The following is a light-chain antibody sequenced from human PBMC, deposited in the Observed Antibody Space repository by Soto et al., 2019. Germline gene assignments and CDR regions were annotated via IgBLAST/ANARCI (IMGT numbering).Light chain of an antibody. CDR1: QGISNY. Sequence: DIQMTQSPSSLSASVGDRVTITCRASQGISNYLAWYQQKPGKVPKLLIYAASTLQSGVPSRFSGSGSGTYFTLTIRSLQPEDVATYYCQKYNSAPSTFGPGTKVDIK. J-gene: IGKJ3*01. CDR3: QKYNSAPST. CDR2: AAS. V-gene: IGKV1-27*01.